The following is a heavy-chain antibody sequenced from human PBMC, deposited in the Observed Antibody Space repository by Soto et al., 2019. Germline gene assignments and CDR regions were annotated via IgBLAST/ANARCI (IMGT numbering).Heavy chain of an antibody. Sequence: SETLSLTCTVSGGSISSYYWSWIRQPPGKGLEWIGYIYYSGSTNYNPSLKSRVTISVDTSKNQFCLKLSSVTAADTAVYYCARGMTVSHDYWGQGTLVTVSS. J-gene: IGHJ4*02. D-gene: IGHD6-13*01. CDR2: IYYSGST. CDR3: ARGMTVSHDY. V-gene: IGHV4-59*08. CDR1: GGSISSYY.